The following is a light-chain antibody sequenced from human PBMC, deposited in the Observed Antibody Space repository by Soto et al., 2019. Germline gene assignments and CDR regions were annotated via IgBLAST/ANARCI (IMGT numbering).Light chain of an antibody. Sequence: ELVLTQSPGTLSLSPGERATLSCRASQSVNSRFLAWYQQKHGQAPSLLIYGASSRATGIPDRFSGSGSGTDFTLTISRLEPADFAVYYCQQYGRSPWTFGQGTKVDIK. J-gene: IGKJ1*01. CDR3: QQYGRSPWT. CDR2: GAS. V-gene: IGKV3-20*01. CDR1: QSVNSRF.